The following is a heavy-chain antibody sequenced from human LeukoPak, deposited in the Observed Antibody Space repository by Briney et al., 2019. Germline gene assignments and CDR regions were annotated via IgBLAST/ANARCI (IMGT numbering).Heavy chain of an antibody. Sequence: GGSLRLSCAASGFTFSSYSMNWVRQAPGKGLEWVSSISSSSSYIYYADSVKGRFTISGDNAKNSLYLQMNSLRAEDTAVYYCARDAHSSGWYLAYWGQGTLVTVSS. D-gene: IGHD6-19*01. J-gene: IGHJ4*02. V-gene: IGHV3-21*01. CDR1: GFTFSSYS. CDR3: ARDAHSSGWYLAY. CDR2: ISSSSSYI.